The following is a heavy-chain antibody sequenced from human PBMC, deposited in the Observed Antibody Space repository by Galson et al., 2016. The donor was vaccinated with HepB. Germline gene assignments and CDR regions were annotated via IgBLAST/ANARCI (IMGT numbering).Heavy chain of an antibody. Sequence: SLRLSCAASGFTFSTYWMNWVRQAPGKGLEWVADIKQDGSATYYVDSVKGRFTISRDNAKNSLYLQMDSLRAEDTAVYYCASDRYYVINSWGQGTLVTVSS. D-gene: IGHD3-10*02. CDR2: IKQDGSAT. CDR1: GFTFSTYW. J-gene: IGHJ4*02. CDR3: ASDRYYVINS. V-gene: IGHV3-7*04.